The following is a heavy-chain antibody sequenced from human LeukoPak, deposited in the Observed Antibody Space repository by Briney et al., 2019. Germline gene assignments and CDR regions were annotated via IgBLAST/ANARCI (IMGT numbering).Heavy chain of an antibody. Sequence: SQTLSLTCTVSGGSISSGSYYWSWIRQPAGKGLEWIGRIYTSGSTNYNPSLKSRVTISVDTSKNQFSLKLSSVTAADTAVYYCARDLGYCSGGSCYFWFDPWGQGTLVTVSS. V-gene: IGHV4-61*02. D-gene: IGHD2-15*01. CDR1: GGSISSGSYY. J-gene: IGHJ5*02. CDR3: ARDLGYCSGGSCYFWFDP. CDR2: IYTSGST.